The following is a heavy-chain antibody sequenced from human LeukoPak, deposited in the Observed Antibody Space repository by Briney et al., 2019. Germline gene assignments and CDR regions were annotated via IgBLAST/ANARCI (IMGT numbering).Heavy chain of an antibody. Sequence: PSETLSLTCAVYGGSFSGYYWSWIRQHPGKGLEWIGFIFFSGNTSYNPSLKSRVTISVDTSKNQFSLNLRSVTAADTAVYYCARHFSGAAAPLPFDYWGQGTLVTVSS. CDR3: ARHFSGAAAPLPFDY. D-gene: IGHD6-13*01. CDR1: GGSFSGYY. V-gene: IGHV4-59*08. J-gene: IGHJ4*02. CDR2: IFFSGNT.